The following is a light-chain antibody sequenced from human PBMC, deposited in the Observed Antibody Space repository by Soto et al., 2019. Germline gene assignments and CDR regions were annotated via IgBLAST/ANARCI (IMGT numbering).Light chain of an antibody. V-gene: IGKV3-20*01. CDR3: QQYKQWPIT. J-gene: IGKJ5*01. CDR2: GVF. Sequence: EIVLTQSPGTLSLSPGERATLSCRASQSVSNNYLAWYQQKPGQAPRLLIYGVFTRAAGIPDRFSASGSGTEFTLTISSLQPEDFALYYCQQYKQWPITFGQGTRLEIK. CDR1: QSVSNNY.